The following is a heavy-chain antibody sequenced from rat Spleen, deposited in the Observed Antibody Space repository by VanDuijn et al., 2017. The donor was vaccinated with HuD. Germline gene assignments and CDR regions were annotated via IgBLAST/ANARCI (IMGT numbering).Heavy chain of an antibody. V-gene: IGHV3-3*01. Sequence: EVQLQESGPGLVKPSQSLSLTCSVTGYSITSSYRWNWIRKFPGNKLEWMGYINSAGSTNYNPYLKSRISITRDTSKNQFFLQVNSVTTEDTATYFCARWDYYSPRWYCDFWGPGTMVTVSS. CDR1: GYSITSSYR. CDR2: INSAGST. CDR3: ARWDYYSPRWYCDF. J-gene: IGHJ1*01. D-gene: IGHD1-1*01.